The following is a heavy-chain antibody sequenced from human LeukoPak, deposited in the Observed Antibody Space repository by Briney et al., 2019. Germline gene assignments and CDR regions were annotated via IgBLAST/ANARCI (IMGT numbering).Heavy chain of an antibody. CDR1: GFTFSSYS. CDR3: AKAVRGPDAFDI. J-gene: IGHJ3*02. Sequence: GGSLRLSCAASGFTFSSYSMNWVRQAPGKGLEWVSAISGSGGSTYYADSVKGRFTISRDNSKNTLYLQMNSLRAEDTAVYYCAKAVRGPDAFDIWGQGTMVTVSS. V-gene: IGHV3-23*01. CDR2: ISGSGGST. D-gene: IGHD3-10*01.